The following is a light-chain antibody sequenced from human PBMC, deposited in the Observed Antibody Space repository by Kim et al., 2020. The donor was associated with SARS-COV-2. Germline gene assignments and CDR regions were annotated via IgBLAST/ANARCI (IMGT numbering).Light chain of an antibody. Sequence: GPKFTISCHGSTSNIGKNYVSWYQQLPGTAPKLLIYDNDKRHSGIPDRFSGSKSGTSATLDITGLQTGDEADYYCATWDNSLNGLVFGGGTQLTVL. CDR2: DND. CDR1: TSNIGKNY. CDR3: ATWDNSLNGLV. V-gene: IGLV1-51*01. J-gene: IGLJ2*01.